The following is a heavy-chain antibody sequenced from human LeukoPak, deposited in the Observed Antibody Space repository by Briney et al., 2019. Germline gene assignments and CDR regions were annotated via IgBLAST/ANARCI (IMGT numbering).Heavy chain of an antibody. CDR2: IWYDGSNK. D-gene: IGHD3-22*01. J-gene: IGHJ4*02. CDR1: GFTFNSYG. V-gene: IGHV3-33*08. Sequence: QPGGSLRLSCAASGFTFNSYGMHWVRQAPGKGLEWVAVIWYDGSNKYYADSVKGRFTISRDNSKNTLYLQMNSLRAEDTAVYYCARDSRPMIVVVTAFDYWGQGTLVTASS. CDR3: ARDSRPMIVVVTAFDY.